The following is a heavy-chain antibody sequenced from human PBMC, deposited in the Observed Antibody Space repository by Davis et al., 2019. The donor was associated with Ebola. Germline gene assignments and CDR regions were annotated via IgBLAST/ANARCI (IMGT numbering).Heavy chain of an antibody. Sequence: AASVKVSCKASGYTFTSYGISWVRQAPGQGLEWMGWISAYNGNTNYAQKLQGRVTMTTDTSTSTAYMELRSLRSDDTAVYYCARDTFSSSWIHYYYYGMDVWGQGTTVTVS. V-gene: IGHV1-18*01. CDR3: ARDTFSSSWIHYYYYGMDV. CDR1: GYTFTSYG. J-gene: IGHJ6*02. CDR2: ISAYNGNT. D-gene: IGHD6-13*01.